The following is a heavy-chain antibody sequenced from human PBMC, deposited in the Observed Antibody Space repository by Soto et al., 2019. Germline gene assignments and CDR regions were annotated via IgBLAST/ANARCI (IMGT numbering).Heavy chain of an antibody. CDR1: GGSFSGYY. CDR3: ARVESTVTISWFDP. J-gene: IGHJ5*02. Sequence: QVQLQQWGAGLLKPSETLSLTCAVYGGSFSGYYWSWIRQPPGKGLEWIGEINHSGSTNYNRSLKSRVTISVDTSKNQFSLKLSSVTAAGTAVYYCARVESTVTISWFDPWGQGTLVTVSS. D-gene: IGHD4-17*01. V-gene: IGHV4-34*01. CDR2: INHSGST.